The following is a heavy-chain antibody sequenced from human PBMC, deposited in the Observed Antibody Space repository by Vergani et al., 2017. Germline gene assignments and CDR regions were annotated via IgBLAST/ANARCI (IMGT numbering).Heavy chain of an antibody. V-gene: IGHV3-48*03. D-gene: IGHD3-10*01. J-gene: IGHJ4*02. CDR1: GFTFSSYE. Sequence: EVQLVESGGGLVQPGGSLRLSCAASGFTFSSYEMNWVRQAPGKGLEWVSYISSSGRTIYYADSVKGRFTISRDNAKNSLYLQMNSLRAEDTAVYYCARGKRVSGSFFDYWGQGTLVTVSA. CDR2: ISSSGRTI. CDR3: ARGKRVSGSFFDY.